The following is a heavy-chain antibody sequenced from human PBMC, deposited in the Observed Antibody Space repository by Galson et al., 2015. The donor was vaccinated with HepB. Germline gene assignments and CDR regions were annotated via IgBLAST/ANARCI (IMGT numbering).Heavy chain of an antibody. V-gene: IGHV3-7*03. CDR1: GFTYNNYW. CDR3: ARGWDTDVTSNFDY. D-gene: IGHD5-18*01. Sequence: SLRLSCAVSGFTYNNYWMSWVRQAPGRELEWVANIKQDGSEKYYVDSVEGRFTVSRDNAKKTLYLDMNALSVEDTAVYYCARGWDTDVTSNFDYWGQGALVTVSS. J-gene: IGHJ4*02. CDR2: IKQDGSEK.